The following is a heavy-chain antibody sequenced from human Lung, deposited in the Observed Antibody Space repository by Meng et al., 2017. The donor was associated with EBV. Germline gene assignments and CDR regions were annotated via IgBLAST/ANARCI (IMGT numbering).Heavy chain of an antibody. CDR1: GFSFSAYW. D-gene: IGHD1-26*01. CDR2: ITPDGGRT. V-gene: IGHV3-74*01. Sequence: GQVVGSGGTLVQAGGSLRLSCATSGFSFSAYWMHWVRQVPGKGLQWVSRITPDGGRTDYADSVQGRFTISRDNAAKTLYLQMKSLRPEDTAVYYCSRDLMGPDDWWGQGTLVTVSS. J-gene: IGHJ4*02. CDR3: SRDLMGPDDW.